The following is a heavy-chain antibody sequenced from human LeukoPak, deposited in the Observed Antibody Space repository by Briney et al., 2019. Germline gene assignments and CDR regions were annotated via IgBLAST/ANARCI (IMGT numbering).Heavy chain of an antibody. V-gene: IGHV4-59*12. D-gene: IGHD3-10*01. CDR1: GGSISSYY. CDR3: ARDKARYYGSGSLPNDAFDI. J-gene: IGHJ3*02. Sequence: PSETLSLTCTVSGGSISSYYWSWIRQPPGKGLEWIGYIYYSGSTNYNPSLKSRVTISVDTSKNQFSLKLSSVTAADTAVYYCARDKARYYGSGSLPNDAFDIWGQGTMVTVSS. CDR2: IYYSGST.